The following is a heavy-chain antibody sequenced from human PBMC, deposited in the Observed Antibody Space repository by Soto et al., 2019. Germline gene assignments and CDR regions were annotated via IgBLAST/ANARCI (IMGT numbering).Heavy chain of an antibody. D-gene: IGHD5-12*01. CDR3: VRVVAIPGYPDN. V-gene: IGHV1-69*13. CDR2: IVPNVDTS. J-gene: IGHJ4*02. CDR1: GYTFTSYG. Sequence: ASVKVSCKASGYTFTSYGISWVRQAPGQGLEWMGGIVPNVDTSNYAQKFQGRVTITADESTSTAYMELSSLRSDDTAIYYCVRVVAIPGYPDNWGQGTLVTVSP.